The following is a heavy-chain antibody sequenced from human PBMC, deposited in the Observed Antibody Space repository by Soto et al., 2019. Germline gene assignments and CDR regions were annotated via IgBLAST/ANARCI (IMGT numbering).Heavy chain of an antibody. CDR1: GGTFSSYA. D-gene: IGHD6-6*01. Sequence: QVQLVQSGAEVKKPGSSVKVSCKASGGTFSSYAISWVRQAPGQGLEWMGGIIPIFGTANYAQKFQGRVTITADESTSTGYMKLSSLRSEYTAVYYCATGEHSSSDLPFDYWGQGTLVTVSS. J-gene: IGHJ4*02. CDR2: IIPIFGTA. V-gene: IGHV1-69*01. CDR3: ATGEHSSSDLPFDY.